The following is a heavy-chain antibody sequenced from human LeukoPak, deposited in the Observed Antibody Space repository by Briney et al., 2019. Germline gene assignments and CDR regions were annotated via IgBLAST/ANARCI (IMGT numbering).Heavy chain of an antibody. CDR3: ARGGSSESYYYDSSGYYANY. CDR2: MNPNSGNT. V-gene: IGHV1-8*03. D-gene: IGHD3-22*01. CDR1: GYTFTSYD. Sequence: ASVKVSCKASGYTFTSYDINWVRQATGQGLEWMGWMNPNSGNTGYAQKFRGRVTITRNTSISTAYMELRSLRSEDKAVYYCARGGSSESYYYDSSGYYANYWGQGTLVTVSS. J-gene: IGHJ4*02.